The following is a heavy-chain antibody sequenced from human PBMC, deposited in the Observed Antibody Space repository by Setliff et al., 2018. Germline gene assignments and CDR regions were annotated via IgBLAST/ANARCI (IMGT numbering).Heavy chain of an antibody. CDR3: ARASRYGTPRYRGDYYMDV. Sequence: ASVKVSCKASGYTFTTYAISWMRQAPGQGLEWMGWINTNTGNPSYAQGFTGRFVFSLDISVSTAYLQISSLKAEDTAVYYCARASRYGTPRYRGDYYMDVWGKGTTVT. CDR1: GYTFTTYA. J-gene: IGHJ6*03. CDR2: INTNTGNP. V-gene: IGHV7-4-1*02. D-gene: IGHD5-12*01.